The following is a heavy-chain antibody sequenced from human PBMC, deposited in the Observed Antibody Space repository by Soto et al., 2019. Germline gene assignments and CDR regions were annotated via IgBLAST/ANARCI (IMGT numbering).Heavy chain of an antibody. CDR2: ISAYNGNT. CDR3: AIYHELGGAMVSYYFDY. CDR1: GYTFTSYG. Sequence: ASVKVSCKASGYTFTSYGISWVRQAPGQGLEWMGWISAYNGNTNYAQELQGRVTMTTDTSTSTAYMELRSLRSDDTAVYYCAIYHELGGAMVSYYFDYWGQGTLVTVSS. V-gene: IGHV1-18*01. D-gene: IGHD5-18*01. J-gene: IGHJ4*02.